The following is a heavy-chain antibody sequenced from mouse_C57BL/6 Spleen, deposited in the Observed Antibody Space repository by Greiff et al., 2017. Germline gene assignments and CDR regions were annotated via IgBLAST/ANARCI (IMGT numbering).Heavy chain of an antibody. J-gene: IGHJ2*01. CDR3: ARSASLWLRGFDY. CDR2: IDPSDSYT. D-gene: IGHD2-2*01. V-gene: IGHV1-69*01. Sequence: QVQLQQSGAELVMPGASVKLSCKASGYTFTSYWMHWVKQRPGQGLEWIGEIDPSDSYTNYNQKFKGKSTLTVDKSSSTAYMQLSSLTSEDSAVYYCARSASLWLRGFDYWGQGTTLTVSS. CDR1: GYTFTSYW.